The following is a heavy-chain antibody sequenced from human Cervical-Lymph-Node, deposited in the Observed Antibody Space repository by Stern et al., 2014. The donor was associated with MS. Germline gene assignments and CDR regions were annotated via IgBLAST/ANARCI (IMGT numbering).Heavy chain of an antibody. D-gene: IGHD2-15*01. Sequence: QVQLGQSGSEVKKPGASVKVSCKASEYTHNNYLIHWVRQAPGQRPDWMGVINPSGATNYAQKVQDRVTMTTDASTSTFYMELSRLRSEDTVVYYCAVRYCSGGRCYSVPDVWGQGTTVIVSS. J-gene: IGHJ6*02. CDR2: INPSGAT. V-gene: IGHV1-46*02. CDR3: AVRYCSGGRCYSVPDV. CDR1: EYTHNNYL.